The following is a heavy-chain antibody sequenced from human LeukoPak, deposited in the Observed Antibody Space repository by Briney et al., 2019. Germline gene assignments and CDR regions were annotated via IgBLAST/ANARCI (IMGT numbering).Heavy chain of an antibody. D-gene: IGHD3-10*01. V-gene: IGHV4-4*07. CDR2: IYRSGNT. J-gene: IGHJ5*01. CDR3: GTGVRDTVACCHLDS. CDR1: GDSLSKHY. Sequence: ETVSLTCSVWGDSLSKHYERWLRQPREEGGEWLGHIYRSGNTKYNPPHKRRLNISIETSKNQFSLRYNSVNVADTGVYYCGTGVRDTVACCHLDSWGHGTLVTVSS.